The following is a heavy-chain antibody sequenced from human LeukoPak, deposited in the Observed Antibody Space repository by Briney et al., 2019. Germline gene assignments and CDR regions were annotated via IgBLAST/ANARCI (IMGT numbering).Heavy chain of an antibody. CDR1: GGSISSYY. D-gene: IGHD6-13*01. CDR2: IYYSGST. V-gene: IGHV4-59*01. Sequence: ASETLSLTCTVSGGSISSYYWSWIRQPPGKGLEWIGYIYYSGSTNYNPSLKSRVTISVDTSKNQFSLKLSSVTAADTAVYYRARAPYSSSWYEAWGQGTLVTVSS. CDR3: ARAPYSSSWYEA. J-gene: IGHJ5*02.